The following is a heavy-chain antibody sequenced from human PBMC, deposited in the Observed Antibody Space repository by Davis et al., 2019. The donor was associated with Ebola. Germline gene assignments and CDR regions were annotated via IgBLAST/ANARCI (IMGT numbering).Heavy chain of an antibody. CDR1: GFTFDNYG. Sequence: GGSLRLSCAASGFTFDNYGMSWVRQAPGTGLEWVSGITWNGGSTGYADSVKGRFTISRDNAKNSLYLQMNSLRAEDTALYYCARRRYDSSGYYYPDYWGQGTLVTVSS. J-gene: IGHJ4*02. CDR2: ITWNGGST. V-gene: IGHV3-20*04. CDR3: ARRRYDSSGYYYPDY. D-gene: IGHD3-22*01.